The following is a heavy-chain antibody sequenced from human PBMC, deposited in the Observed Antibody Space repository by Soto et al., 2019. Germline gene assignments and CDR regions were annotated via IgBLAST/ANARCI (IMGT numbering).Heavy chain of an antibody. Sequence: GGSLRLSCAASGFTFDDYAMHWVRQAPGKGLEWVSGISWNSGSIGYADSVKGRFTISRDNAKNSLYLQMNSLRAEDTALYYCAKDGIVVVPAAVSEDYYYYYYYMDVWGKGNTVTVSS. V-gene: IGHV3-9*01. CDR3: AKDGIVVVPAAVSEDYYYYYYYMDV. CDR1: GFTFDDYA. CDR2: ISWNSGSI. D-gene: IGHD2-2*01. J-gene: IGHJ6*03.